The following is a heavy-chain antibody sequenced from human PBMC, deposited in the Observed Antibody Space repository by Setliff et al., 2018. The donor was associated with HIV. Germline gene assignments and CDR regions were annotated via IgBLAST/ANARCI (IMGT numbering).Heavy chain of an antibody. V-gene: IGHV4-61*02. Sequence: SETLSLTCTVSGGSISSGSYYWSWIRQPAGKGLEWIGRIYTSGSTNYNPSLKSRVTISVDTSKNQFSLKLSSVTAADTAVYYCAGDRGHSSGWYSGSFDYWGQGTLVTVSS. D-gene: IGHD6-19*01. CDR2: IYTSGST. J-gene: IGHJ4*02. CDR3: AGDRGHSSGWYSGSFDY. CDR1: GGSISSGSYY.